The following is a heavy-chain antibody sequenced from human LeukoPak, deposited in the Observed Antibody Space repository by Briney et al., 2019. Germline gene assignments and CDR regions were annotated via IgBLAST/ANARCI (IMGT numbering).Heavy chain of an antibody. V-gene: IGHV3-23*01. D-gene: IGHD3-16*01. CDR2: ISGSGGTT. J-gene: IGHJ6*04. CDR3: AKAMTMGLFYYYYMDV. CDR1: GFTFRSDA. Sequence: PGGSLRLSCAASGFTFRSDAMSWVRQAPGKGLEWVSGISGSGGTTYYADSVKGRFTISRDNSKKMVYLQMNGLRPEDSAVYFCAKAMTMGLFYYYYMDVWGKGTPVTVS.